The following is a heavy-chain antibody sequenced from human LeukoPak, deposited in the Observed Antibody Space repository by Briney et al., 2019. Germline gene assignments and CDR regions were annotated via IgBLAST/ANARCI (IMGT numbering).Heavy chain of an antibody. D-gene: IGHD3-10*01. V-gene: IGHV1-69*13. CDR2: IIPIFGTA. J-gene: IGHJ3*02. Sequence: GASVTVSCKASGGTFSSYAISWVRQAPGQGLEWMGGIIPIFGTANYAQKFQGRVTITADESTSTAYMELSSLRSEDTAVYYCARAGWATTGDFDIWGQGTMITVSS. CDR1: GGTFSSYA. CDR3: ARAGWATTGDFDI.